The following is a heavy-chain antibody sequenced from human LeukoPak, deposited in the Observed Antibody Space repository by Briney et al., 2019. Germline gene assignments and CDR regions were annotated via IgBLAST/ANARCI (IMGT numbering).Heavy chain of an antibody. D-gene: IGHD2-2*02. CDR2: INPSGGST. J-gene: IGHJ6*03. CDR1: GYTFTSYY. Sequence: ASVKVSCKASGYTFTSYYMHWVRQAPGQGLEWMGIINPSGGSTSYAQRFQGRVTMTRDMSTSTVYMELSSLRSEDTAVYYCARDGIVVVPAAILESYYYYYMDVWGKGTTVTVSS. CDR3: ARDGIVVVPAAILESYYYYYMDV. V-gene: IGHV1-46*01.